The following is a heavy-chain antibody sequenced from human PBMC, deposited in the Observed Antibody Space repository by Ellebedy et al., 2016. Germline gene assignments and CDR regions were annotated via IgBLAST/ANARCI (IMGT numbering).Heavy chain of an antibody. V-gene: IGHV1-18*01. CDR3: AREIPHRIEVPAAMRALDY. CDR1: GYTFSSHG. J-gene: IGHJ4*02. CDR2: ISGYNGNT. Sequence: ASVKVSCXASGYTFSSHGISWVRQAPGQGLEWMGWISGYNGNTNYAQILQGRVTMTTDTSTSTVYMELGSLRSDDTAIYYCAREIPHRIEVPAAMRALDYWGQGTLVTVSS. D-gene: IGHD2-2*01.